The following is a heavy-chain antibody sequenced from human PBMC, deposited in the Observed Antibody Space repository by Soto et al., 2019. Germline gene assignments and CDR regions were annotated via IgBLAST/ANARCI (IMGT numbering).Heavy chain of an antibody. CDR1: GGTFSSYT. Sequence: QVQLVQSGAEVQKPGSSVKVSCKASGGTFSSYTISWVRQAPGQGLEWMGRIIPILGIANYAQKFQGRVTITADKSTSTAYMELSSLRSEDTAVYYCARESNWNRYGADRRREQDYWGQGTLVTVSS. V-gene: IGHV1-69*08. J-gene: IGHJ4*02. CDR3: ARESNWNRYGADRRREQDY. D-gene: IGHD1-20*01. CDR2: IIPILGIA.